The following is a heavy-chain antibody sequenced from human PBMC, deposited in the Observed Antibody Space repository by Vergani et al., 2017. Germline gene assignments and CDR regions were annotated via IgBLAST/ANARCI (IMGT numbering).Heavy chain of an antibody. V-gene: IGHV5-10-1*03. CDR2: IDPSDSYT. CDR1: GYSFTSYW. CDR3: ARGNRIFWSSFDY. J-gene: IGHJ4*02. D-gene: IGHD3-9*01. Sequence: EVQLVQSGAEVKQPGESLRISCKGSGYSFTSYWISWVRQMPGKGLEWMGRIDPSDSYTNYSPSFQGHVTISADKSISTAYLQLSSLKASDTAMYYCARGNRIFWSSFDYWGQGTLVTVSS.